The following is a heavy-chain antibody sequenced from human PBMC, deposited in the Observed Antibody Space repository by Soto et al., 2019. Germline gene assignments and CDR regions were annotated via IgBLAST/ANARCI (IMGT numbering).Heavy chain of an antibody. CDR2: IIPIFGTA. CDR3: AIYIAAAGPDAFDI. D-gene: IGHD6-13*01. CDR1: GGTFSSYA. Sequence: QVQLVQSGAEVKKPGSSVKVSCKAYGGTFSSYAISWLRQAPGQGLEWMGGIIPIFGTANYAQKFQGRVTITADESTSTAYMELSSLRSEDTAVYYCAIYIAAAGPDAFDIWGQGTMVTVSS. V-gene: IGHV1-69*01. J-gene: IGHJ3*02.